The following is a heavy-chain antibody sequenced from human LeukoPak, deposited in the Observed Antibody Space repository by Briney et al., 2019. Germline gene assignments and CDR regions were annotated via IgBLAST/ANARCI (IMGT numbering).Heavy chain of an antibody. CDR1: GDSVSSKNSA. Sequence: SQTLSLTCVVSGDSVSSKNSAWNWIRQSPSRGLEWLRRTYYRSKWYNDYAESMEGRMTISQDTSKNQYSLHLNSVTPDDTAVFYCTRDFGTTGWHTFDYWGQGTLVTVSS. CDR3: TRDFGTTGWHTFDY. CDR2: TYYRSKWYN. D-gene: IGHD6-19*01. V-gene: IGHV6-1*01. J-gene: IGHJ4*02.